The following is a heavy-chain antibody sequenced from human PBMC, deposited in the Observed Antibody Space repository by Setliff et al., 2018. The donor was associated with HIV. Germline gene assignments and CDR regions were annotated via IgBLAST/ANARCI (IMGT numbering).Heavy chain of an antibody. Sequence: GASVKVSCKASGYTFSSYGISWVRQAPGQGVEWMGWISAYNGNTNYAQKLQGRVTMTTDTSTSTAYMELRSLRSDDTAVYYCARGYYNFWSGYYDIRFPNPIDAFDIWGQGTMVTVSS. CDR3: ARGYYNFWSGYYDIRFPNPIDAFDI. CDR2: ISAYNGNT. CDR1: GYTFSSYG. J-gene: IGHJ3*02. D-gene: IGHD3-3*01. V-gene: IGHV1-18*01.